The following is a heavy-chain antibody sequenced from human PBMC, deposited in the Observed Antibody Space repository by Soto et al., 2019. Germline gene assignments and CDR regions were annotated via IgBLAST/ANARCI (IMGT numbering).Heavy chain of an antibody. D-gene: IGHD6-19*01. CDR3: ATSSGYLNYFDY. CDR2: ISYDGIGE. Sequence: SLKISFVDSGFSFRTYPMHWVRQAPGKGLEWVALISYDGIGEGYGESVRDRFTVSRDNSKNTLYLQLNSLRPEDTGVYYCATSSGYLNYFDYWGQGTLVTVSS. CDR1: GFSFRTYP. V-gene: IGHV3-30-3*01. J-gene: IGHJ4*02.